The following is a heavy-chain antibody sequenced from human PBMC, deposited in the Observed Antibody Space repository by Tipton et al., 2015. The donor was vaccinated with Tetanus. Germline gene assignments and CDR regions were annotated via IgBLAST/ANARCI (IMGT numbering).Heavy chain of an antibody. Sequence: SLRLSCVASGFIVSSHYMSWVRQAPGKGLEWVSVMYSGGDTYYVDSVKGRFSISRDNAKNSMYLQINNLRDDDTAVYYCASGVTLDYWGQGTVVSVSS. D-gene: IGHD3-10*01. CDR2: MYSGGDT. CDR1: GFIVSSHY. CDR3: ASGVTLDY. V-gene: IGHV3-53*01. J-gene: IGHJ4*02.